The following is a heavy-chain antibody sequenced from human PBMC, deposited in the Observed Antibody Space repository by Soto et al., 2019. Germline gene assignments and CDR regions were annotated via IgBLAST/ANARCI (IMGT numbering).Heavy chain of an antibody. CDR3: ARGAGGYYYMDV. D-gene: IGHD3-10*01. CDR1: GFTFSNYR. Sequence: EVQLVESGGDLVQPGGSLRLSCAASGFTFSNYRMHWVRQVPGKGPMWVSRINSDVSRTNYADSVKGRFTISRDNAKSTLYLQMNSLRAEDTAVYYCARGAGGYYYMDVWGKGTTVTVSS. V-gene: IGHV3-74*01. CDR2: INSDVSRT. J-gene: IGHJ6*03.